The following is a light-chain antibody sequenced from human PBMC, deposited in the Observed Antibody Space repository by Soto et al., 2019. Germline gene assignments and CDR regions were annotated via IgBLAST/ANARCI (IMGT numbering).Light chain of an antibody. V-gene: IGKV1-39*01. Sequence: DIQMSQSPASLSASLGDRVTLPFLASQSMRTYLHWYQQKPGKAPNLLIYTASNLESGVPSRFSGSGSGTDFTLTISSLQPEDFATYFCQQSYSRPRTFGQGTKVDI. CDR2: TAS. CDR3: QQSYSRPRT. CDR1: QSMRTY. J-gene: IGKJ1*01.